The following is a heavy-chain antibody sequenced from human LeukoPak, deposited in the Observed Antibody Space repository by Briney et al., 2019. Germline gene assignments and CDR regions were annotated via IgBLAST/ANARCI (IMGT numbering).Heavy chain of an antibody. CDR3: ARGESGSYYY. CDR2: ISSDGSST. J-gene: IGHJ4*02. Sequence: GGSLRLSCAASGFTFSGYWMHWVRQAPGKGLVWVSRISSDGSSTSYADSVKGRFTISRDNAKNTLYLQMTSLRAEDTAVYYCARGESGSYYYWGQGTLATVSS. D-gene: IGHD1-26*01. CDR1: GFTFSGYW. V-gene: IGHV3-74*01.